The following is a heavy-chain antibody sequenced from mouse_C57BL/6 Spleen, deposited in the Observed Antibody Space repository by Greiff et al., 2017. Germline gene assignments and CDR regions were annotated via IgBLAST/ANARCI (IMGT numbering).Heavy chain of an antibody. CDR3: ARRGRAMGD. CDR1: GFTFSSYA. J-gene: IGHJ4*01. V-gene: IGHV5-4*03. Sequence: EVHLVESGGGLVKPGGSLKLSCAASGFTFSSYAMSWVRQTPEKRLEWVATISDGGSYTYYPDNVKGRFTISRDNAKNNLYLQMSHLKSEDTTMYYCARRGRAMGDWGQGTSVSASS. CDR2: ISDGGSYT.